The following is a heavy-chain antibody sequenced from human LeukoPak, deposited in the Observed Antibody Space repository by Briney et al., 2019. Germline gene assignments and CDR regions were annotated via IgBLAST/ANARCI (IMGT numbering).Heavy chain of an antibody. V-gene: IGHV1-18*01. D-gene: IGHD6-13*01. J-gene: IGHJ5*02. CDR1: GYTFTSYG. Sequence: ASVKVSCKASGYTFTSYGISWVRQAPGQGLEWMGWISAYNGNTNYAQKLQGRVTMTTDTSTSTAYMELRSLRSDDTAVYYCARSMGIAAAGTNFDPWGQGTLVTVSS. CDR3: ARSMGIAAAGTNFDP. CDR2: ISAYNGNT.